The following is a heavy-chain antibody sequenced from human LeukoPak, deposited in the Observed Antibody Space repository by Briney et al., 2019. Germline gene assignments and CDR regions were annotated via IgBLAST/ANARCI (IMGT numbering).Heavy chain of an antibody. D-gene: IGHD3-10*01. CDR2: IIPIFGIA. CDR1: GGTFSSYA. J-gene: IGHJ4*02. Sequence: SVKVSCKASGGTFSSYAISWVRQAPGQGLEWMGGIIPIFGIANYAQKFQGRVTITADESTSTAYMELSSLRSEDTAVYYCARESGTSGYYGSGSYRYWGQGTLVAVSS. CDR3: ARESGTSGYYGSGSYRY. V-gene: IGHV1-69*13.